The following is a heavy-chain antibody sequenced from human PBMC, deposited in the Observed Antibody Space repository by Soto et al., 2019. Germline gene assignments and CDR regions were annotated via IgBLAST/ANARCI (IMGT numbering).Heavy chain of an antibody. D-gene: IGHD1-1*01. Sequence: SETLSLTCTVSGGSISSSSYYWGWIRQPPGKGLEWIGSIYYSGSTYYNPSLKSRVTISVDTSKNQFSLKLSSVTAADTAVYYCARHKLERVLGTSPLYYMDVWGKGTTVTVSS. CDR3: ARHKLERVLGTSPLYYMDV. CDR1: GGSISSSSYY. V-gene: IGHV4-39*01. J-gene: IGHJ6*03. CDR2: IYYSGST.